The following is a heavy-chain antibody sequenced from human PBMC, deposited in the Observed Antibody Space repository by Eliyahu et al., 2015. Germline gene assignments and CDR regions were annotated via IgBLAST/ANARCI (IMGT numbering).Heavy chain of an antibody. CDR3: ARGGVYGKVGDY. J-gene: IGHJ4*01. CDR1: XGSFSGYY. D-gene: IGHD4-17*01. V-gene: IGHV4-34*01. Sequence: QVQLQQWGAGLLKPSETLYLTCAVXXGSFSGYYWXWIRQPPGKGXEWIGEINHRGSTNYNPSLKSRVTISVDTSKNQFSLKLTSVTAADTAVYYCARGGVYGKVGDYWGHGILVTVSS. CDR2: INHRGST.